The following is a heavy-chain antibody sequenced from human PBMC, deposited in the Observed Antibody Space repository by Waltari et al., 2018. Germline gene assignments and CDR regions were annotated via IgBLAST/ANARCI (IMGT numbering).Heavy chain of an antibody. CDR3: ARAVVPRAGGYYFDY. CDR1: GGSISSYY. J-gene: IGHJ4*02. CDR2: SYTSGST. V-gene: IGHV4-4*07. Sequence: QVQLQESGPGLVKPSETLSLTCTVSGGSISSYYWSWIRQPAGKGLEWIGRSYTSGSTNYHPSVKSRVTMSVDTSKNQFSLKLSSGTAADTAVYYWARAVVPRAGGYYFDYWGQGTLVTVSS. D-gene: IGHD2-2*01.